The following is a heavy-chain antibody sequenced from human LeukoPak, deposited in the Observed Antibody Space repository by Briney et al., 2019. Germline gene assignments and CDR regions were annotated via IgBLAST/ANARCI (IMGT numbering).Heavy chain of an antibody. V-gene: IGHV3-7*03. CDR3: ARDKGDYDTSGSLFVF. CDR2: INQDGSKT. CDR1: GFTFSSYW. J-gene: IGHJ4*02. D-gene: IGHD3-22*01. Sequence: GRSPRLSCVTAGFTFSSYWMSWGRQTSRKGLEWVAIINQDGSKTYYVDSVKDRFTISRDNAKNSLYLQMNSLRAEDTAVYYCARDKGDYDTSGSLFVFGGQGTLVTVSS.